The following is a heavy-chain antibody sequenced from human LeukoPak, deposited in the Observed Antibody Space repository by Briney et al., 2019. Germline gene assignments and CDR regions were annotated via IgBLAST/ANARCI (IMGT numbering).Heavy chain of an antibody. V-gene: IGHV3-15*01. Sequence: SGGSLRLSCAASGFTFSIAWMSWVRQAPGKGLEWLGQIKKKSDGATTAYAAPVKGRFTISRDDSKNTLFLQMNSLETEDTALYYCTWSGLKIESWGQGTLVTVSS. CDR3: TWSGLKIES. CDR1: GFTFSIAW. D-gene: IGHD3-3*01. CDR2: IKKKSDGATT. J-gene: IGHJ4*02.